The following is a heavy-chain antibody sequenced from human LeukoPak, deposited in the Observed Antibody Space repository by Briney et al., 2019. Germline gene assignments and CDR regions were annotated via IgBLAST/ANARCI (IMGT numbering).Heavy chain of an antibody. D-gene: IGHD3-22*01. V-gene: IGHV4-34*01. CDR2: INHSGST. CDR3: ARVVRVVITPYRYYYYMDV. CDR1: GGSFSGYY. Sequence: KPSETLSLTCAVYGGSFSGYYWSWIRQPPGKGLEWIGEINHSGSTNYNPSLKSRVTISVDTSKNQFSLKLSSVTAADTAVYYCARVVRVVITPYRYYYYMDVWGKGTTVTVS. J-gene: IGHJ6*03.